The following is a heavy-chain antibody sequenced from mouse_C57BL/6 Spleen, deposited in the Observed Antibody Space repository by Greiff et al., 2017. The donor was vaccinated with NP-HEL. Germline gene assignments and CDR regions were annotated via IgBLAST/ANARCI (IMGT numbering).Heavy chain of an antibody. CDR1: GYSFTGYY. V-gene: IGHV1-42*01. J-gene: IGHJ4*01. CDR3: ARLRPFYYAMDY. D-gene: IGHD1-1*01. Sequence: VHVKQSGPELVKPGASVKISCKASGYSFTGYYMNWVKQSPEKSLEWIGEINPSTGGTTYNQKFKAKATLTVDKSSSTAYMQLKSLTSEDSAVYYCARLRPFYYAMDYWGQGTSVTVSS. CDR2: INPSTGGT.